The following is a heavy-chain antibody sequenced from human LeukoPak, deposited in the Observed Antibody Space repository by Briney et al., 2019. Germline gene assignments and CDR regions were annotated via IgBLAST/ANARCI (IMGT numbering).Heavy chain of an antibody. Sequence: GGSLRLSCAASGFPFDDYAMHWVRQAPGKGLEWVSGISWNSGSIGYADSVKGRFTISRDNAKNSLYLQMNSLRAEDTALYYCATHSGRNGGQGTMVTVSS. D-gene: IGHD3-10*01. CDR3: ATHSGRN. CDR2: ISWNSGSI. CDR1: GFPFDDYA. J-gene: IGHJ3*01. V-gene: IGHV3-9*01.